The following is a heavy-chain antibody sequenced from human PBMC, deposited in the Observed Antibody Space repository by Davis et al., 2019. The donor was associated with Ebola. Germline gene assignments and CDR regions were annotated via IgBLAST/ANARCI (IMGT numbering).Heavy chain of an antibody. CDR2: ISSSSSTI. J-gene: IGHJ4*02. Sequence: GGSLRLSCAASGFTFSSYSMNWVRQAPGKGLEWVSYISSSSSTIYYADSVKGRFTISRDNAKNSLYLQMNSLRDEDTAVYYCASSFLGFLEWGSLDYWGQGTLVTVSS. CDR1: GFTFSSYS. D-gene: IGHD3-3*01. CDR3: ASSFLGFLEWGSLDY. V-gene: IGHV3-48*02.